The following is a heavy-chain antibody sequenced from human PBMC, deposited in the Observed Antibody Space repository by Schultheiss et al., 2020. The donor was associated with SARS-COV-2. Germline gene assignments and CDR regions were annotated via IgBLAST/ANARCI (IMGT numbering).Heavy chain of an antibody. CDR2: ISSSSSYI. D-gene: IGHD3-10*01. V-gene: IGHV3-21*04. J-gene: IGHJ4*02. Sequence: GESLKISCAASGFTFSSYEMNWVRQAPGKGLEWVSSISSSSSYIYYADSVKGRFTISRDNAKNSLYLQMNSLRAEDTAVYYCAKDPGARFGEIYFDYWGQGTLVTVSS. CDR1: GFTFSSYE. CDR3: AKDPGARFGEIYFDY.